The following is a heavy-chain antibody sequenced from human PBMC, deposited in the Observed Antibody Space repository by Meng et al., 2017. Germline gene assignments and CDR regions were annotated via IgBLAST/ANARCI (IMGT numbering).Heavy chain of an antibody. CDR3: ARQWGYPIYGMDV. J-gene: IGHJ6*02. Sequence: ETLSLTCKGSGYSFTSYWIGWVRQMPGKGLEWMGIIYPGDSDTRYSPSFQGQVTISADKSISTAYLQWSSLKASDTAMYYCARQWGYPIYGMDVWGQGTTVTVSS. D-gene: IGHD5-12*01. CDR2: IYPGDSDT. CDR1: GYSFTSYW. V-gene: IGHV5-51*01.